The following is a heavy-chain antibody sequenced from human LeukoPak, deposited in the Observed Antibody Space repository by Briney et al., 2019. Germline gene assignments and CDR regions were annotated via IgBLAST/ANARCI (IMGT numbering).Heavy chain of an antibody. Sequence: SQTLSLTCAISGDSVSNNRAAWHWIRQSPSRGLEWLGRTYYRSNWINEYAMSVQSRININADTSKNQFSLQLNSVTPEDTAVYYCARDRNFGGSYNTIDYWGQGTLVTVSS. CDR1: GDSVSNNRAA. V-gene: IGHV6-1*01. D-gene: IGHD1-26*01. CDR2: TYYRSNWIN. J-gene: IGHJ4*02. CDR3: ARDRNFGGSYNTIDY.